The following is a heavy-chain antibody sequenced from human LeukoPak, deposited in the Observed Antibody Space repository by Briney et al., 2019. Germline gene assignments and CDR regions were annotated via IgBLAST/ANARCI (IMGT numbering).Heavy chain of an antibody. CDR3: ASSYGDYSVANY. Sequence: GGSLRLSCAASGFTFSSYAMHWVRQAPGKGLEWVAVISYDGSNKYYADSVKGRFTTSRDNSKNTLYLQMNSLRAEDTAVYYCASSYGDYSVANYWGQGTLVTVSS. CDR2: ISYDGSNK. D-gene: IGHD4-17*01. CDR1: GFTFSSYA. V-gene: IGHV3-30-3*01. J-gene: IGHJ4*02.